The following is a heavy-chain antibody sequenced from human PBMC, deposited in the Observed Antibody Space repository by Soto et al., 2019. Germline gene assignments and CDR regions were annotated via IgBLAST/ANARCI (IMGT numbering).Heavy chain of an antibody. J-gene: IGHJ4*02. D-gene: IGHD6-19*01. V-gene: IGHV3-7*01. CDR3: ARAIAVAGTGY. Sequence: PGGSLRLSCVCTGFTFSSYWMNWVRQAPGKGLEWVANIKEDGSEKYYVDSVKGRFTISRDNAKNSLYLQMNSLRAEDTAVYYCARAIAVAGTGYWGQGTLVTVSS. CDR1: GFTFSSYW. CDR2: IKEDGSEK.